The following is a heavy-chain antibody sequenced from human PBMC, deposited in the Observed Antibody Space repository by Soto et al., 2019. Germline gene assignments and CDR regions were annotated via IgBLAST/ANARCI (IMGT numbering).Heavy chain of an antibody. V-gene: IGHV3-21*06. Sequence: GGSLRLSCTASGFTFTRYSMNWVRQAPGKGLEWVASISSTTNYIYYGESLKGRLTISRDNAKNSMYLQMNTLRAEDTAVYYCARESEDLSSNLDYWGQGTLVTVSS. J-gene: IGHJ4*02. CDR1: GFTFTRYS. CDR2: ISSTTNYI. CDR3: ARESEDLSSNLDY.